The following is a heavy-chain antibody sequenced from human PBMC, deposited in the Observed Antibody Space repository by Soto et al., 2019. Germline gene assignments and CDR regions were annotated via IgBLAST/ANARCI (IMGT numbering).Heavy chain of an antibody. CDR3: ARSGYSGYEFDP. J-gene: IGHJ5*02. V-gene: IGHV5-51*01. CDR2: IYPADSDT. D-gene: IGHD5-12*01. CDR1: GYSFTNSW. Sequence: PGESLKISCRASGYSFTNSWIGWVRQMPGKGLEWMGIIYPADSDTRYSPSFQGQVTISADRSITTAYLQWGSLKASDTAMYYCARSGYSGYEFDPWGQGTLVTVSS.